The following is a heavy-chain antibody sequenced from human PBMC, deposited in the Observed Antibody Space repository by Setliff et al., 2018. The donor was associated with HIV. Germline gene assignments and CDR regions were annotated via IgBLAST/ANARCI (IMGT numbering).Heavy chain of an antibody. D-gene: IGHD1-7*01. CDR1: GGTSTTYG. CDR2: IIPAFGTS. Sequence: GASVKVSCKASGGTSTTYGINWVRQAPGQGLEWMGRIIPAFGTSNSAQSFQGRLTLVADKSSNTAYMELNSLISEDTAIYYCAQDRGWELPHPPFFDYWGQGTLVTVSS. V-gene: IGHV1-69*06. J-gene: IGHJ4*02. CDR3: AQDRGWELPHPPFFDY.